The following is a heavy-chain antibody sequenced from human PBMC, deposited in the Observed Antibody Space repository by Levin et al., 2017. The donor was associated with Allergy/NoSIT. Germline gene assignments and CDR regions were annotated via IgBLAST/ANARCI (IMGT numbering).Heavy chain of an antibody. J-gene: IGHJ4*02. D-gene: IGHD4/OR15-4a*01. CDR2: IYYSGNT. CDR3: ARSLWWPSHDY. CDR1: GGSISSYS. Sequence: SETLSLTCTVSGGSISSYSWNWIRQPPGKGLEWIGDIYYSGNTNYNPSLKSRVTISIDTSKNQFSLKLNSVTAADTAVYYCARSLWWPSHDYWGQGTLVTVSS. V-gene: IGHV4-59*01.